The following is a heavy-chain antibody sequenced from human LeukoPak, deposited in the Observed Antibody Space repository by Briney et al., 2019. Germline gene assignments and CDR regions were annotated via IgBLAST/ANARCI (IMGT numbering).Heavy chain of an antibody. D-gene: IGHD5-12*01. J-gene: IGHJ6*03. V-gene: IGHV1-18*01. Sequence: GASVKVSCKASGYTFTSYGISWVRQAPGQGLEWMGWISAYNGNTNYAQKLQGRVTMTTDTSTSTAYMELRSLRSDDTAVYYCARVKFRGGYDFYYYYYYMDVWGKGTTVTVSS. CDR2: ISAYNGNT. CDR1: GYTFTSYG. CDR3: ARVKFRGGYDFYYYYYYMDV.